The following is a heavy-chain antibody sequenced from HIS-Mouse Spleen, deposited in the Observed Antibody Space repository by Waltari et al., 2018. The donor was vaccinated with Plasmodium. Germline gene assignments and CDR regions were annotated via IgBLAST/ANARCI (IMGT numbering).Heavy chain of an antibody. Sequence: QVQLQQWGAGLLKPSETLSLHCADYGGSFSCYYWSWIRQPPGKGLEWVGESNHSGSTNDNPYLKVRVTRSVDTTKNQLPLKLGSVTATDTTVYYWASSGSGSYYYWGQGTVVAVAS. J-gene: IGHJ4*02. CDR2: SNHSGST. CDR3: ASSGSGSYYY. CDR1: GGSFSCYY. V-gene: IGHV4-34*01. D-gene: IGHD3-10*01.